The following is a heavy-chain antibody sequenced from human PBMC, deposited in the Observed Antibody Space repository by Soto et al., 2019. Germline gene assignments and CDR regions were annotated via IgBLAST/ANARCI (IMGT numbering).Heavy chain of an antibody. D-gene: IGHD3-10*01. J-gene: IGHJ6*03. V-gene: IGHV4-59*08. Sequence: QVQLQESGPGLVKPSETLSLTCTVSGGSIGNYYWSWIRQPPGKGLEWIGYIYYSGSTNYNPSLKSRVIISIDMSKNQFSLKLSSVTAADTAVYYCAHHGGWSTLPDYYMNVWGKGTTVTVSS. CDR2: IYYSGST. CDR3: AHHGGWSTLPDYYMNV. CDR1: GGSIGNYY.